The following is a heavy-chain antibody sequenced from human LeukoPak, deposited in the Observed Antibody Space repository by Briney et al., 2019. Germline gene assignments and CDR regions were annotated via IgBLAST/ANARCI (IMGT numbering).Heavy chain of an antibody. Sequence: SVKVSCKASGGTFSSYAISWVRQAPGQGLEWMGGIIPIFGTANYAQKFQGRVTITADKSTSTAYMELSSLRSEDTAVYYCAGGGDTAMVTGGNYFDYWGQGTLVTVSS. D-gene: IGHD5-18*01. CDR2: IIPIFGTA. CDR3: AGGGDTAMVTGGNYFDY. CDR1: GGTFSSYA. V-gene: IGHV1-69*06. J-gene: IGHJ4*02.